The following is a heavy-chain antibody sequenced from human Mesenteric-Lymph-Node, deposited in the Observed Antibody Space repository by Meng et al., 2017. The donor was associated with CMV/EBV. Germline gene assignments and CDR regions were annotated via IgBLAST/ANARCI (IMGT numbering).Heavy chain of an antibody. CDR3: ARGSSYDILTGYFDY. V-gene: IGHV4-34*01. CDR1: GGSFSGYY. J-gene: IGHJ4*02. Sequence: QVQLHPWGAGLLEPSETLSVTCAVYGGSFSGYYWNWIRQSPEKGLEWIGEINHSGSTTYNPSFTSRIIISVDTSTNQISLNMSSVTAADTAVYYCARGSSYDILTGYFDYWGQGALVTVSS. CDR2: INHSGST. D-gene: IGHD3-9*01.